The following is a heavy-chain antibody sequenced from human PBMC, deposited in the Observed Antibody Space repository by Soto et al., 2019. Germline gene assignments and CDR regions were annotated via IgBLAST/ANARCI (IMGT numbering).Heavy chain of an antibody. Sequence: SVKVSCKASGGTFSSYAISWVRQAPGQGLEWMGGIIPIFGTANYAQKFQGRVTITADESTSTAYVELSSLRSEDTAVYYCARDVGSPLIAVADNYYYYGMDVWGQGTTVTVSS. D-gene: IGHD6-19*01. CDR3: ARDVGSPLIAVADNYYYYGMDV. J-gene: IGHJ6*02. CDR2: IIPIFGTA. V-gene: IGHV1-69*13. CDR1: GGTFSSYA.